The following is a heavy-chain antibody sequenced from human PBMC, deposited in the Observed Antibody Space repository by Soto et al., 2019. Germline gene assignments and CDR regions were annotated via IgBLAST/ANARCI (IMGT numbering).Heavy chain of an antibody. Sequence: PGGSLRLSCAASGFTFSSYAMSWVRQAPGKGLEWVSAISGSGGSTYYADSVKGRFTISRDNSKNTLYLQMNSLRAEDTAVYYCAKAALTVDYYDSSGYYRDYWGQGTLVTVSS. CDR1: GFTFSSYA. CDR2: ISGSGGST. CDR3: AKAALTVDYYDSSGYYRDY. V-gene: IGHV3-23*01. J-gene: IGHJ4*02. D-gene: IGHD3-22*01.